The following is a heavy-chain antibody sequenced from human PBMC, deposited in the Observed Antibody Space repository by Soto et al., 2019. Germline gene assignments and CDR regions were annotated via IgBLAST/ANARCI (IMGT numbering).Heavy chain of an antibody. CDR2: ISIGGDKT. J-gene: IGHJ5*02. D-gene: IGHD5-12*01. CDR3: AKWDGYGDH. V-gene: IGHV3-23*01. CDR1: GFTFSSNS. Sequence: EVQLLESGGDLIQPGGSLRLSCAAPGFTFSSNSFPWVRQAPGKGLEYVSGISIGGDKTWHADSVKGRFTVSRDNSKNTVYLQMNSLRVDDTAVYYCAKWDGYGDHWGQGTLVTVSS.